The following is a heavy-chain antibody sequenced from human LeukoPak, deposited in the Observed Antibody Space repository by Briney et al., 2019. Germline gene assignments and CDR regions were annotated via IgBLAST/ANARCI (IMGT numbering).Heavy chain of an antibody. CDR2: IDSGGTSR. J-gene: IGHJ4*02. V-gene: IGHV3-21*06. CDR1: GFTFSTYS. D-gene: IGHD3-22*01. Sequence: GGSLRLSCVASGFTFSTYSINWVRQAPGKGLEWVSYIDSGGTSRYYADSARGRSTISRDNAKNSLYLQMNSLRAEDTAVYFCARASYDSSGYYFFDYWGQGTLVTVSS. CDR3: ARASYDSSGYYFFDY.